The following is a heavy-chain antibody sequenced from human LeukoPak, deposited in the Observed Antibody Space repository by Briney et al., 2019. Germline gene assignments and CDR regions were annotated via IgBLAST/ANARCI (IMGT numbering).Heavy chain of an antibody. CDR2: IYYSGST. Sequence: SETLSLTCTVSGGSISSGDYYWSWIRQPPGKGLEWIGYIYYSGSTYYNPSLKSRVTISVDTSKNQFSLKLSSVTAADTAVYYCARGSYYGSGSYTYWGQGTLVTVSS. J-gene: IGHJ4*02. CDR1: GGSISSGDYY. CDR3: ARGSYYGSGSYTY. V-gene: IGHV4-30-4*01. D-gene: IGHD3-10*01.